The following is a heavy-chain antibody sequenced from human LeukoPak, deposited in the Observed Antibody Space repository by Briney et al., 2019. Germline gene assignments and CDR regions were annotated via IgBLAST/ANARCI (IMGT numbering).Heavy chain of an antibody. V-gene: IGHV1-8*03. CDR1: GYTFTSYD. Sequence: ASVKVSCKASGYTFTSYDINWVRQAPGQGLEWMGWMNHNSGSTGYAQKFQGRVTITRNTSISTAYMELSGLRCEDTAVYYCARGRSTGNPYYFEYWGEGTLVTVSS. J-gene: IGHJ4*02. CDR2: MNHNSGST. CDR3: ARGRSTGNPYYFEY.